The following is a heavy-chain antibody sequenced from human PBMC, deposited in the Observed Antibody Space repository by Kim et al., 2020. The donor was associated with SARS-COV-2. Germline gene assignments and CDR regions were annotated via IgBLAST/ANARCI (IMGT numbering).Heavy chain of an antibody. CDR3: ARLPESGYYSAFDI. Sequence: GESLKISCKGSGNSFTNYWIGWVRQMPGRGLEWMGIIYPGDSDTRYSPSFQGQVTISADKSISTAYLQWSSLKASDTAMYYCARLPESGYYSAFDIWGQGTMVTVSS. CDR1: GNSFTNYW. V-gene: IGHV5-51*01. CDR2: IYPGDSDT. D-gene: IGHD3-22*01. J-gene: IGHJ3*02.